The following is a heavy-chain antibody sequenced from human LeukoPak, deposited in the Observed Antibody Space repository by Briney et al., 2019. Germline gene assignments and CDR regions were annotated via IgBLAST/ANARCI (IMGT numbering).Heavy chain of an antibody. D-gene: IGHD1-14*01. CDR1: GGSISSYY. Sequence: PSETLSLTCTVSGGSISSYYWSWIRQPPGKGLEWIGYIYYSGSTYYNPSLKSRVTISVDRSKNQFSLKLSSVTAADTAVYYCARSPGTRLYYYYGMDVWGQGTTVTVSS. J-gene: IGHJ6*02. V-gene: IGHV4-59*12. CDR2: IYYSGST. CDR3: ARSPGTRLYYYYGMDV.